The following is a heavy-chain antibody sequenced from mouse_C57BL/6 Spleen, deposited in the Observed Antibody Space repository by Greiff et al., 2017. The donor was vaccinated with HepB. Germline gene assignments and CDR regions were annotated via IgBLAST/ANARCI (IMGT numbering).Heavy chain of an antibody. J-gene: IGHJ2*01. CDR2: FYPGSGRI. Sequence: QVQLQQSGAELVKPGASVKLSCKASGYTFTEYTIHWVKQRSGQGLEWIGWFYPGSGRIQYNEKFKDKATLTADKSSSTVYMELSRLTSEDSAVYCCARHATVVAPVDYWGQGTTLTVSS. D-gene: IGHD1-1*01. CDR3: ARHATVVAPVDY. V-gene: IGHV1-62-2*01. CDR1: GYTFTEYT.